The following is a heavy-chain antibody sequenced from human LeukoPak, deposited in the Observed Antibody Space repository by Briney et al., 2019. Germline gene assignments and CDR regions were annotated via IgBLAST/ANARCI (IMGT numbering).Heavy chain of an antibody. V-gene: IGHV4-4*07. D-gene: IGHD4-17*01. CDR3: ARDGGDYSYYYYYMDV. Sequence: SETLSLTCTVSGGSISSYYWSWIRQPAGKGLEWIGRIYPSGSTNYNPSLKSRVTMSVDATKNQFSLKLSSVTAADTAVYYCARDGGDYSYYYYYMDVWGKGTTVTVSS. J-gene: IGHJ6*03. CDR2: IYPSGST. CDR1: GGSISSYY.